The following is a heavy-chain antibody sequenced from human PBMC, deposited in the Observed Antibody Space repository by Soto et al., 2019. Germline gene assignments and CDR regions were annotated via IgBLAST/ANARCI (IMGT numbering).Heavy chain of an antibody. D-gene: IGHD3-9*01. CDR2: ISYDGSNK. J-gene: IGHJ4*02. CDR1: GFTFSSYG. CDR3: AKGPPDVLRYFDWSIDY. Sequence: GGSLRLSCAASGFTFSSYGMHWVRQAPGKGLEWVAVISYDGSNKYYADSVKGRFTISRDNSKNTLYLQMNSLRAEDTAVYYCAKGPPDVLRYFDWSIDYWGQGTLVTVSS. V-gene: IGHV3-30*18.